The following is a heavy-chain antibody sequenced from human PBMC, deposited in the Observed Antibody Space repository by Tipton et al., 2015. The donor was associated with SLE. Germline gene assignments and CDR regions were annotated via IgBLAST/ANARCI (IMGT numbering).Heavy chain of an antibody. V-gene: IGHV3-9*02. CDR1: GVTSDIYA. CDR2: FSLDSDRK. Sequence: RSLRLSCAVSGVTSDIYAMHWVRQPPGKGLEWVSGFSLDSDRKGYADSVKGRFTISRDNAKNMVYLQMNSLRAEDTAVYYCARDCCGDPFNYWGQGTLVTVSS. CDR3: ARDCCGDPFNY. D-gene: IGHD4-17*01. J-gene: IGHJ4*02.